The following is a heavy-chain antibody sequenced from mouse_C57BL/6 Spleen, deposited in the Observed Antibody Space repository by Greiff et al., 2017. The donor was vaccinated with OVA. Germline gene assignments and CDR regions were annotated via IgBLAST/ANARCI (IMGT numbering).Heavy chain of an antibody. CDR3: ARLPYDYDGYWYFDV. D-gene: IGHD2-4*01. V-gene: IGHV1-55*01. Sequence: QVQLQQPGAELVKPGASVKMSCKASGYTFTSYWITWVKLRPRQGLEWIGDIYPGSGSTKYNEKFKSKGPLTVDTYSITAYMQPSSLTAEDAAVYYSARLPYDYDGYWYFDVWGTGTTVTVSS. J-gene: IGHJ1*03. CDR2: IYPGSGST. CDR1: GYTFTSYW.